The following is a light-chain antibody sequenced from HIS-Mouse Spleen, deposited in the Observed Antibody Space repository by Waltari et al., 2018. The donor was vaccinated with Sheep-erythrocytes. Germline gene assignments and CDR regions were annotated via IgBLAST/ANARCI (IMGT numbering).Light chain of an antibody. Sequence: QSALTQPPSASGSPGQSVTISCTGTSSDVGGYNYVSWYQQHPGKAPKLIIYEVSKRPSGVPARFSGSKSGNTASLTISGLQAEDEADYYCCSYAGSYNYVFGTGTKVTVL. CDR1: SSDVGGYNY. V-gene: IGLV2-8*01. CDR3: CSYAGSYNYV. CDR2: EVS. J-gene: IGLJ1*01.